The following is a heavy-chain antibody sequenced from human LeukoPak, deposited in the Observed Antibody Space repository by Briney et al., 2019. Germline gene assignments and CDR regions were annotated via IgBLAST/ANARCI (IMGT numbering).Heavy chain of an antibody. Sequence: SETLSLTCTVSSGYVRSSSYYWGWIRQPPGKGLEWIGSICYNGRTHYNPSLKSRVTMSVDTSENQFSLTVSSVTAADTAIYYCARMMFYDGSAAEDWGQGTLVTVSS. CDR3: ARMMFYDGSAAED. D-gene: IGHD3-22*01. V-gene: IGHV4-39*01. CDR2: ICYNGRT. CDR1: SGYVRSSSYY. J-gene: IGHJ4*02.